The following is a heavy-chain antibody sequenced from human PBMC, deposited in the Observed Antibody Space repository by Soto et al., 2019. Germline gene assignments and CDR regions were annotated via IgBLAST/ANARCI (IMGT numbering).Heavy chain of an antibody. D-gene: IGHD2-21*01. CDR1: GYTFTSYG. J-gene: IGHJ5*02. V-gene: IGHV1-18*01. CDR3: ARVTSPLISRIPPGWFDP. CDR2: ISAYNGNT. Sequence: QVQLVQSGAEVKKPGASVKVSCKASGYTFTSYGISWVRQAPGQGLEWMGWISAYNGNTNYAQKLQGRVTMTTDNSTSTAHMELRSLRSDDTAVYYCARVTSPLISRIPPGWFDPWGQGTLVTVSS.